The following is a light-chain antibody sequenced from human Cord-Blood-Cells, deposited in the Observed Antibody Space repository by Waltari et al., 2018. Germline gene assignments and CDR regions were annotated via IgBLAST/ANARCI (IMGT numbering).Light chain of an antibody. J-gene: IGLJ1*01. V-gene: IGLV2-23*01. CDR3: CSYAGSSTYV. CDR1: SSDVGSYNL. CDR2: EGS. Sequence: QSALTRPASVSGSPGQSITISCNGTSSDVGSYNLVSWYQQHPGKAPKLMIYEGSKRPSGVSNRFSGSKSGNTASLTISGLQAEDEADYYCCSYAGSSTYVFGTGTKVTVL.